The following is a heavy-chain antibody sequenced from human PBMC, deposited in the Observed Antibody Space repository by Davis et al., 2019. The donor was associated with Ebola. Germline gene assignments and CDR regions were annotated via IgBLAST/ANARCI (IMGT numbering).Heavy chain of an antibody. CDR1: GGSMSSSY. Sequence: GSLRLSCTVSGGSMSSSYWNWIRQPPGKGLEWLGYNSDSESPNYNPSLKSRVTISVDTSKNQFSLKLSSVTAADTAVYYCARAYFYDSGGYYANGGAFDLWGQGTMVTVSS. V-gene: IGHV4-59*01. CDR2: NSDSESP. J-gene: IGHJ3*01. CDR3: ARAYFYDSGGYYANGGAFDL. D-gene: IGHD3-22*01.